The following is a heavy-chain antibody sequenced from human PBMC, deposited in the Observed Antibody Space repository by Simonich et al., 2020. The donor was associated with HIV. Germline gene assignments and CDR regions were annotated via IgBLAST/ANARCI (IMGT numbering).Heavy chain of an antibody. J-gene: IGHJ5*02. CDR2: RNPISGKT. CDR3: ARRLAGVGATQGWFDP. CDR1: GYTFINYD. D-gene: IGHD1-26*01. V-gene: IGHV1-8*03. Sequence: QVQLVQSGAEVKKPGASVRVSCKASGYTFINYDINLVRQATGQGLEWKGWRNPISGKTGYEPNFQGRVTLSRNTSITTAYMELSSLRSEDTAVYYCARRLAGVGATQGWFDPWGQGTLVAVSS.